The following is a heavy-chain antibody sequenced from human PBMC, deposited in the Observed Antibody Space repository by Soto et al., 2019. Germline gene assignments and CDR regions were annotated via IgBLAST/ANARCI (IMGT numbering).Heavy chain of an antibody. CDR2: IYHSGST. CDR3: ARSGDTAMVNYYYYGMDV. Sequence: SETLSLTCAVSGYSISSGYYWGWIRQPPGKVLEWIGSIYHSGSTYYNPSLKSRVTISVDTSKNQFSLKLSSVTAADTAVYYCARSGDTAMVNYYYYGMDVWGQGTTVTVSS. CDR1: GYSISSGYY. V-gene: IGHV4-38-2*01. J-gene: IGHJ6*02. D-gene: IGHD5-18*01.